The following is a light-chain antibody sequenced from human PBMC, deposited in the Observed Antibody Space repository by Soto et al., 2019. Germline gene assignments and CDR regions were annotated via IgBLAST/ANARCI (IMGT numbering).Light chain of an antibody. Sequence: QSWLTQPPSMSQAPGQRLTIYCTRSSANIGAGYEVHWYQQRPGTAPKLLSFGNIHRPSGVPDRFSGSKSGTSASLAITGLQAEDEGDYYCQSYDSTLSARYVFGTGTKVTVL. CDR3: QSYDSTLSARYV. V-gene: IGLV1-40*01. CDR1: SANIGAGYE. CDR2: GNI. J-gene: IGLJ1*01.